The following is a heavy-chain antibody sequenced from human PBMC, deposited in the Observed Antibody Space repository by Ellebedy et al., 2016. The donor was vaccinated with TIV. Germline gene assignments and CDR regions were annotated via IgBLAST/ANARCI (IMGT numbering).Heavy chain of an antibody. CDR2: INPSAGST. CDR3: AKDLRVLWFGGPAHAAFDI. CDR1: GYTFSSYF. Sequence: AASVKVSCKASGYTFSSYFMHWVRQAPGQGLEWMGIINPSAGSTTYAQSLQGRFTMTRDTSTTTVNMELNSLRSEDTAVYYCAKDLRVLWFGGPAHAAFDIWGQGTMVTVSS. V-gene: IGHV1-46*04. D-gene: IGHD3-10*01. J-gene: IGHJ3*02.